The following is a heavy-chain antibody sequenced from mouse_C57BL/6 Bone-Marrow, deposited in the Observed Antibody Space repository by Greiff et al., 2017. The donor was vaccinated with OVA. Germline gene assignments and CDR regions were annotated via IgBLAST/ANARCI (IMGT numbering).Heavy chain of an antibody. CDR2: IYPGDGDT. Sequence: VQVVESGPELVKPGASVKISCKASGYAFSSSWMNWVKQRPGKGLAWIGRIYPGDGDTNYNGKFKGKATLTADKSSSTAYMQLSSRTSEDSAFYFCARDLYYGSSAFAYWGQGTLVTVSA. V-gene: IGHV1-82*01. CDR1: GYAFSSSW. CDR3: ARDLYYGSSAFAY. D-gene: IGHD1-1*01. J-gene: IGHJ3*01.